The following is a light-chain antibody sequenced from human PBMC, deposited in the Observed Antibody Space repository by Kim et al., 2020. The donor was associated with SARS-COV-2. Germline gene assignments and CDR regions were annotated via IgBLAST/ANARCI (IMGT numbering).Light chain of an antibody. Sequence: EIVMTQSPATLSVSPGERVTLSCRASQSVDSNLAWYQQRPGQPPRLLIYGASTRATDIPARFSGSGSGTEFNLIISSLQSEDFAVYYCQQYSHWRPCAFGQGTKLEI. V-gene: IGKV3-15*01. CDR1: QSVDSN. J-gene: IGKJ2*02. CDR3: QQYSHWRPCA. CDR2: GAS.